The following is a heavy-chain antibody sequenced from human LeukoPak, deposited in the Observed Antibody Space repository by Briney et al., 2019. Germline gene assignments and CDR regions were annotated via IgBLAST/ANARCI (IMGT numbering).Heavy chain of an antibody. CDR3: ARAENIVAPGSFDY. CDR1: GFTFSSYG. CDR2: IWYDGSNK. V-gene: IGHV3-33*01. J-gene: IGHJ4*02. Sequence: GRSLRLSCAASGFTFSSYGMHWVRQAPGKGLEWVAVIWYDGSNKYYADSVKGRFTISRDNSKNTLYLQMNSLRAEDTAVYYCARAENIVAPGSFDYWGQGTLVTVSS. D-gene: IGHD5-12*01.